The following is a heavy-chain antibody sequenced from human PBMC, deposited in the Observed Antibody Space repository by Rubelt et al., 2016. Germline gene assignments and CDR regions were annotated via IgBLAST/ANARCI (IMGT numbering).Heavy chain of an antibody. CDR3: ARVRGSSWASSFFDS. V-gene: IGHV3-21*04. CDR2: ISSSSTNV. J-gene: IGHJ4*02. Sequence: EYVSSISSSSTNVNFADSVKGRFSIYRDNAKDSLYLQMNSLKTDDTAVYYCARVRGSSWASSFFDSWGQGTLVTVSS. D-gene: IGHD6-13*01.